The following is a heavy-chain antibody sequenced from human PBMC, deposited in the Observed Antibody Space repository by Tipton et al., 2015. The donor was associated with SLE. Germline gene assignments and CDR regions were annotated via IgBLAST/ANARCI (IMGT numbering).Heavy chain of an antibody. CDR1: GGSISSYY. V-gene: IGHV4-59*01. CDR2: IYYSGST. J-gene: IGHJ3*02. D-gene: IGHD2-15*01. CDR3: ARVACSGGSCYSGYDAFDI. Sequence: LRPSCTVSGGSISSYYWSWIRQPPGKGLEWIGYIYYSGSTNYNPSLKSRVTISVDTSKNQFSLKLSSVTAADTAVYYCARVACSGGSCYSGYDAFDIWGQGTMVTVSS.